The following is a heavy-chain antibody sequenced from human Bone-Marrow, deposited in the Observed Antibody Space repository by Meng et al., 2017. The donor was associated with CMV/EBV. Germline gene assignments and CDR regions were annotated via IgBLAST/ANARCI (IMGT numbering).Heavy chain of an antibody. V-gene: IGHV1-2*02. CDR2: INPNSGGT. CDR1: GYTFTGYY. Sequence: ASVKVSCKASGYTFTGYYMHWVRQAPGQGLEWMGWINPNSGGTNYAQKFQGRVTMTRDTSISTAYMELSRLRSDDTAVYYCARDACRLFGVFHIDYWGQGTLVTVSS. CDR3: ARDACRLFGVFHIDY. D-gene: IGHD3-3*01. J-gene: IGHJ4*02.